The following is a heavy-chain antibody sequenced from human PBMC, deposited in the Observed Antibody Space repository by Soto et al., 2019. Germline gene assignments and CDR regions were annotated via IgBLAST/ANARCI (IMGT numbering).Heavy chain of an antibody. CDR1: GGSISIGGYS. CDR3: ARAQWLVLDY. V-gene: IGHV4-30-2*01. J-gene: IGHJ4*02. CDR2: IYHSGST. Sequence: SEPLSLTGTVSGGSISIGGYSWSWIRQPPGKGLEWIGYIYHSGSTYYNPSLKSRVTISLDRSKTHFSLKLSSVSAADTAVYYCARAQWLVLDYWGQGTLVTVSS. D-gene: IGHD6-19*01.